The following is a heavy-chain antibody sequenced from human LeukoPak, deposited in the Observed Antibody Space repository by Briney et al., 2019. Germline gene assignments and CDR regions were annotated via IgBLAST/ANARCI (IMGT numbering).Heavy chain of an antibody. Sequence: SETLSLTCSVSGGSISTYYWSWIRQPPGKGLEWIGYIYYTGTTNYNPSLRSRVTISVDASRNQFSLRLSSVTAADTAVYYCAREDPQTTVPEGMDVWGHGTTVIVFS. CDR1: GGSISTYY. V-gene: IGHV4-59*01. CDR3: AREDPQTTVPEGMDV. CDR2: IYYTGTT. D-gene: IGHD4-17*01. J-gene: IGHJ6*02.